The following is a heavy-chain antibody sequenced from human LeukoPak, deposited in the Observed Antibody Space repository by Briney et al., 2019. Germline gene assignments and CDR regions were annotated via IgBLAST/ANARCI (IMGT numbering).Heavy chain of an antibody. CDR2: INPNSGGT. Sequence: GASVKVSCKASGYTFTSYYMHWVRQAPGQGLEWMGWINPNSGGTNYAQKFQGWVTMTRDTSISTAYMELSRLRSDDTAVYYCARDRSFGEPDAFDIWGQGTMVTVSS. CDR1: GYTFTSYY. J-gene: IGHJ3*02. CDR3: ARDRSFGEPDAFDI. D-gene: IGHD3-10*01. V-gene: IGHV1-2*04.